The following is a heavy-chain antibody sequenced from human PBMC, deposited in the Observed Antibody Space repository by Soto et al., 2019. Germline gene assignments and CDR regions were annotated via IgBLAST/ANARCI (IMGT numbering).Heavy chain of an antibody. J-gene: IGHJ5*02. CDR2: INPSGDRT. CDR1: GYIFINYY. Sequence: ASVKVSCKASGYIFINYYMHWVRQAPGQGLEWMAIINPSGDRTKYAQKFQGRVTVTRDTSTSTVYMDLSSLRSDDTAVYYCAKDRGTKWYSDWFDPWGQGTLVTVSS. D-gene: IGHD2-8*01. V-gene: IGHV1-46*01. CDR3: AKDRGTKWYSDWFDP.